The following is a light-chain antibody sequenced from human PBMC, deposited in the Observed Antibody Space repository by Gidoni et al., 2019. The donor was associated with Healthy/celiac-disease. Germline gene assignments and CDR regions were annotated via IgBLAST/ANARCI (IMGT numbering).Light chain of an antibody. Sequence: DIQLTQSPSFLSASVGDRVTITCRASQGISSYLAWYQQKPGKAPKLLIYAASTLQSGVPSRFSGSGSGTEFTLTISSLQPEEFATYYCQQLNSYPPITFXQXTRLEIK. V-gene: IGKV1-9*01. CDR1: QGISSY. J-gene: IGKJ5*01. CDR2: AAS. CDR3: QQLNSYPPIT.